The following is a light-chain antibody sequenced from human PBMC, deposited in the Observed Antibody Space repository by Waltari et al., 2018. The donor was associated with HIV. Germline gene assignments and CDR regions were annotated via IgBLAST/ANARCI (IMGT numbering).Light chain of an antibody. CDR1: NPNFGGTS. Sequence: QSVLTQPPSVSAAPGQNVTISCSGPNPNFGGTSVSWYQHFPGAAPRLVIYEHNKRPSGIPDRFSASTSATSATLAITGLQTGDEAAYFCASWDNDLSVLFGGGTKLTVL. CDR3: ASWDNDLSVL. V-gene: IGLV1-51*02. CDR2: EHN. J-gene: IGLJ2*01.